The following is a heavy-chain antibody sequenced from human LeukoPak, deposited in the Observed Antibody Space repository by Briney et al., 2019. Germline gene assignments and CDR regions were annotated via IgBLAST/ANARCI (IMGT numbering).Heavy chain of an antibody. CDR3: ARTHFDSLGWFDP. V-gene: IGHV4-39*07. CDR1: GDSLSTSTYY. D-gene: IGHD3-9*01. Sequence: SETPSLTCGVSGDSLSTSTYYWDYIRQPPGKGLEWIGSIYYSGSTYYNPSLKSRVTISIDTSKNQFSLNLTSVTPADTALYFCARTHFDSLGWFDPWGQGIQVIVSS. J-gene: IGHJ5*02. CDR2: IYYSGST.